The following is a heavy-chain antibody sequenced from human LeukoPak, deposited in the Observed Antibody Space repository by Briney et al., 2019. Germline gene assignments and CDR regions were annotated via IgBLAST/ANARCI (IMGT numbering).Heavy chain of an antibody. J-gene: IGHJ5*02. D-gene: IGHD4-17*01. CDR3: ARLDYGDSLTLDP. V-gene: IGHV4-59*01. CDR1: GGSISSYY. CDR2: IYYSRST. Sequence: SETLSLTCTVSGGSISSYYWNWIRQPPGKGLEWIGYIYYSRSTNYNPSLKSRVTISVDTSKNQFSLNLTSVTAADTAVYYCARLDYGDSLTLDPWGQGTLVTVSS.